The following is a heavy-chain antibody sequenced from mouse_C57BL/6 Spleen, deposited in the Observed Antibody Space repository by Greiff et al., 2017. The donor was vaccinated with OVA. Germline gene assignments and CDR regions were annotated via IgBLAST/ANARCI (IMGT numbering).Heavy chain of an antibody. D-gene: IGHD2-4*01. V-gene: IGHV5-9-1*02. CDR2: ISSGGDYI. CDR3: TRDQGLDDYDGPFDY. CDR1: GFTFSSYA. J-gene: IGHJ2*01. Sequence: EVQGVESGEGLVKPGGSLKLSCAASGFTFSSYAMSWVRQTPEKRLEWVAYISSGGDYIYYADTVKGRFTISRDNARNTLYLQMSSLKSEDTAMYYCTRDQGLDDYDGPFDYWGQGTTLTVSS.